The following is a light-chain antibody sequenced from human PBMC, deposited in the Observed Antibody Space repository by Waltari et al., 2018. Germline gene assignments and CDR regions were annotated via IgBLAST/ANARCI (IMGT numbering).Light chain of an antibody. CDR3: SSYTSSNFYV. CDR2: EVS. Sequence: QSALTQPASVSGSPGQSITISCTGTSGDLGGHEFFSWYQQDPGKVPKVIIYEVSNRPSGVSNRFSGSRSGNTASLTISGLQTEDEADYYCSSYTSSNFYVFGSGTKVTVL. J-gene: IGLJ1*01. CDR1: SGDLGGHEF. V-gene: IGLV2-14*01.